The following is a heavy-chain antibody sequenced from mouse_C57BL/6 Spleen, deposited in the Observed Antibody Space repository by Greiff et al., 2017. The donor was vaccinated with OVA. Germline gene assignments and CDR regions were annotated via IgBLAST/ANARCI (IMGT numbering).Heavy chain of an antibody. CDR3: TRDYYGSSYGYYARDY. J-gene: IGHJ4*01. D-gene: IGHD1-1*01. CDR2: ISSGGDYI. CDR1: GFTFSSYA. Sequence: EVKLVESGEGLVKPGGSLKLSCAASGFTFSSYAMSWVRQTPEKRLEWVAYISSGGDYIYYAATVKGRFTISRDTARNTLYLQMSSLKSEDTAMYYSTRDYYGSSYGYYARDYWGQGTSVTVAS. V-gene: IGHV5-9-1*02.